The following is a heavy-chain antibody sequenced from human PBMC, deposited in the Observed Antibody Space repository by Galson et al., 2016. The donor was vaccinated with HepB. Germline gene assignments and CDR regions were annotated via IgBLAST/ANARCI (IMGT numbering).Heavy chain of an antibody. CDR2: ISGSGRST. CDR1: GFTFNSPV. V-gene: IGHV3-23*01. CDR3: AKPDLSKRNDYGSGRFDY. Sequence: SLRLSCAASGFTFNSPVMSWVRQAPGKGLEWVSGISGSGRSTYYADSVKGRFTISRDNSKNTVYLQMNSLRAEDTAVYFCAKPDLSKRNDYGSGRFDYWGQGTLVTVSS. J-gene: IGHJ4*02. D-gene: IGHD3-10*01.